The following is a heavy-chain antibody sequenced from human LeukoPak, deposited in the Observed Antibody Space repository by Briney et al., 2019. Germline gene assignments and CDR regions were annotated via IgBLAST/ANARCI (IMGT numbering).Heavy chain of an antibody. CDR3: AKVDRYCSGGSRYGFDY. D-gene: IGHD2-15*01. Sequence: GGSLRLSCAASGFTFSSYAMSWVRQAPGKGLEWVSAISGSGGSTYYADSVKGRFTISRDNSKNTLYLQMNSLRAEDTAVYYCAKVDRYCSGGSRYGFDYWGQGTLVTVSS. CDR2: ISGSGGST. V-gene: IGHV3-23*01. CDR1: GFTFSSYA. J-gene: IGHJ4*02.